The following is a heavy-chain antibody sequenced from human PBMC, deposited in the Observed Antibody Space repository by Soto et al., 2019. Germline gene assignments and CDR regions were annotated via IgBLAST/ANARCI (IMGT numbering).Heavy chain of an antibody. CDR3: TRDDIGLGIDY. V-gene: IGHV4-59*12. CDR1: GDSISNYY. Sequence: PSETLSLTCTVSGDSISNYYWAWIRQPPGKGLEWIGYVHSNGNTHHNPSLKSRVTISMDTSKNQFSLNLNSLRAEDTAVYYCTRDDIGLGIDYWGLGTLVTVSS. D-gene: IGHD1-26*01. J-gene: IGHJ4*02. CDR2: VHSNGNT.